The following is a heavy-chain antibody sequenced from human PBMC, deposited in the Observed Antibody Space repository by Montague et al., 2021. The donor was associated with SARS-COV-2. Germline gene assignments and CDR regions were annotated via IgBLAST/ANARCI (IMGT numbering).Heavy chain of an antibody. CDR2: IYYTGST. Sequence: SETLSLTCTVSGGSISPYYWSWIRQPPRKGLEWIGNIYYTGSTNYNSSLKSRLTITVDTSENQFSLKVTSVTPADTAVYYCARVGWELRVGDYYLDYWGQGTLVTVSS. CDR3: ARVGWELRVGDYYLDY. D-gene: IGHD1-26*01. CDR1: GGSISPYY. V-gene: IGHV4-59*01. J-gene: IGHJ4*02.